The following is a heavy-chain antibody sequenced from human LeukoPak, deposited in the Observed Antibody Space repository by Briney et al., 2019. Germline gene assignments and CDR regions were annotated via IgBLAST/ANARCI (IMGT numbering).Heavy chain of an antibody. CDR2: ISWNSGSI. CDR3: AKDTGLLGSYYPGFDY. CDR1: GFTFSSYS. V-gene: IGHV3-9*01. D-gene: IGHD3-10*01. Sequence: GGSLRLSCAASGFTFSSYSMNWVRQAPGKGLEWVSGISWNSGSIGYADSVKGRFTISRDNAKNSLYLQMNSLRAEDTALYYCAKDTGLLGSYYPGFDYWGQGTLVTVSS. J-gene: IGHJ4*02.